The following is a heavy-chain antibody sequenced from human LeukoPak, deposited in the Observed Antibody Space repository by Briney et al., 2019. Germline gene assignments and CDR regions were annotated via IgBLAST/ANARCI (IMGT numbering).Heavy chain of an antibody. CDR3: ARGKGPTYYDFWSGYYEYFDY. CDR1: GYTFTSYD. CDR2: MNPNSGNT. V-gene: IGHV1-8*01. Sequence: ASVKVSCKASGYTFTSYDINWVRQATGQGLEWMGWMNPNSGNTGYAQKFQGRVTMTRNTSISTAYMELSSLRSEDTAVYYCARGKGPTYYDFWSGYYEYFDYRGQGTLVTVSS. J-gene: IGHJ4*02. D-gene: IGHD3-3*01.